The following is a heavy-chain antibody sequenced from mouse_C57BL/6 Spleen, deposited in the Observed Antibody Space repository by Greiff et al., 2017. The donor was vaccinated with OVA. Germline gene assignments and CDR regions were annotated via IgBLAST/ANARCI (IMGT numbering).Heavy chain of an antibody. CDR1: GYAFSSYW. D-gene: IGHD2-4*01. CDR3: ARQDDSHKDY. Sequence: QVHVKQSGAELVKPGASVKISCKASGYAFSSYWMNWVKQRPGKGLEWIGQIYPGDGDTNYNGKFKGKATLTADKSSSTAYMQLSSLTSEDSAVYFCARQDDSHKDYWGQGTTLTVSS. V-gene: IGHV1-80*01. CDR2: IYPGDGDT. J-gene: IGHJ2*01.